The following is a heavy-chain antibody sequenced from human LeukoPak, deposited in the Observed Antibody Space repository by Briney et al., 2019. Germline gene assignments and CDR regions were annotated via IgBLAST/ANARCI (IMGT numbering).Heavy chain of an antibody. Sequence: SETLSLTCTVSGGSISSDYWQWIRQPPGKGLEWIGYIYNSGSNNYNPSLKSRVTISIDTSKNQFSLKLTSVTAADTAVYYCATRGYWSQGTLVTVSS. CDR2: IYNSGSN. D-gene: IGHD3-10*01. J-gene: IGHJ4*02. CDR3: ATRGY. CDR1: GGSISSDY. V-gene: IGHV4-59*08.